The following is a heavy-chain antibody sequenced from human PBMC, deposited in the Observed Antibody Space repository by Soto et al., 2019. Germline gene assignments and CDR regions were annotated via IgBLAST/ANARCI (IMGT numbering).Heavy chain of an antibody. J-gene: IGHJ6*02. V-gene: IGHV3-30-3*01. CDR2: ISYDGSNK. CDR1: GFTFSSYA. Sequence: QVQLVESGGGVVQPGRSLRLSCAASGFTFSSYAMHWVRQAPGKGLEWVAVISYDGSNKYYADSVKGRFTISRDNSKNTLYLQMTSLRAEDTAVYYCARESSSSPHYGMDVWGQGTTVAVSS. D-gene: IGHD6-6*01. CDR3: ARESSSSPHYGMDV.